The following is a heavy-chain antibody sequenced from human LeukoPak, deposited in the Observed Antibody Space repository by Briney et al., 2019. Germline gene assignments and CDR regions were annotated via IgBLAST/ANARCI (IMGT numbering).Heavy chain of an antibody. V-gene: IGHV3-23*01. Sequence: GGSLRLSCAASGFTFSSYAMSWVRQAPGKGLEWVSSISNSSGSTYYANSVKGRFTISRDNSKNTLYLQMNSLRAEDTAVYYCASGGAPAGYWGQGTLVIVSS. CDR2: ISNSSGST. CDR3: ASGGAPAGY. J-gene: IGHJ4*02. CDR1: GFTFSSYA. D-gene: IGHD6-25*01.